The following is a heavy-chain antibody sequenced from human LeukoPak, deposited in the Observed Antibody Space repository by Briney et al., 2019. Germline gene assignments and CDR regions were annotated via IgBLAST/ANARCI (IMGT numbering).Heavy chain of an antibody. CDR1: GYTFTSYD. D-gene: IGHD3-3*01. CDR2: MNPNSGNT. J-gene: IGHJ5*02. Sequence: ASVKVSCKASGYTFTSYDINWVRQATGQGLEWMGWMNPNSGNTGYAQKFQGRVTMTRNTSISTAYMELSSLRSEDTAVYYCARGRAPRITIFGVVTFQNWFDPWGQGTRVTVSS. CDR3: ARGRAPRITIFGVVTFQNWFDP. V-gene: IGHV1-8*01.